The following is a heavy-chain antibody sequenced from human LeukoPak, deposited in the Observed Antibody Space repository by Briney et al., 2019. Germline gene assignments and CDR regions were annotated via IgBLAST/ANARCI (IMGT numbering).Heavy chain of an antibody. CDR1: GFTFSSYA. CDR3: AKGTYYDILTGPPHLFDY. J-gene: IGHJ4*02. V-gene: IGHV3-23*01. CDR2: ISGSGGST. Sequence: GGSLRLSCAASGFTFSSYAMSWVRQAPGKGLEWVSTISGSGGSTYYADSVKGRFTFSRDNSKNTLYLQMNSLRAEDTAVYYCAKGTYYDILTGPPHLFDYWGQGTLVTVSS. D-gene: IGHD3-9*01.